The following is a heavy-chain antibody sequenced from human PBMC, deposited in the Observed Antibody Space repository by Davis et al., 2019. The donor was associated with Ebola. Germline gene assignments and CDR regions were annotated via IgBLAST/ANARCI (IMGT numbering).Heavy chain of an antibody. V-gene: IGHV1-3*01. CDR2: INAGNGNT. D-gene: IGHD3-10*01. Sequence: ASVKVSCKASGYTFSSYGIGWVRQAPGQRLEWMGWINAGNGNTKYSQKFQGRVTITRDTSASTAYMELSSLRSEDTSVYYCARDRGGDYSFDYWGQGTLVTVSS. CDR1: GYTFSSYG. CDR3: ARDRGGDYSFDY. J-gene: IGHJ4*02.